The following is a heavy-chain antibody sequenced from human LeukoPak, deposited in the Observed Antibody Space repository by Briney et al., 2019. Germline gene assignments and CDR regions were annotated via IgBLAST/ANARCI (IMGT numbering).Heavy chain of an antibody. Sequence: ASVKVSCKASGGTFSSYAISWVRQAPGQGLEWMGGFDPEDGETIYAQKFQGRVTMTEDTSTDTAYMELSSLRSEDTAVYYCATSAPEPYYFDYWGQGTLVTVSS. D-gene: IGHD1-14*01. CDR2: FDPEDGET. CDR1: GGTFSSYA. CDR3: ATSAPEPYYFDY. V-gene: IGHV1-24*01. J-gene: IGHJ4*02.